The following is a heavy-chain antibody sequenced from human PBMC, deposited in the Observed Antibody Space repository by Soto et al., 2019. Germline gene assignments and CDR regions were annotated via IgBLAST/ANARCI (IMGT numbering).Heavy chain of an antibody. D-gene: IGHD4-17*01. CDR2: IYWDDDK. J-gene: IGHJ4*02. Sequence: QITLKESGPPLVKPTQTLTLTCSFSGFSLSTSEVGVTWIRQSPGKALEWLALIYWDDDKRYAPSLKSRLTITTDPSKNHVVLTMTDMAPVDTAPYYCAHLLTTVTTVWGQGTLVTVSS. CDR1: GFSLSTSEVG. V-gene: IGHV2-5*05. CDR3: AHLLTTVTTV.